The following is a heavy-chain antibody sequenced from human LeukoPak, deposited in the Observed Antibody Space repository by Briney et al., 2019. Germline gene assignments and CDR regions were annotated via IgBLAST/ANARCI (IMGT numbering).Heavy chain of an antibody. CDR2: IYYSGST. CDR3: ARREYSSGWYYFDY. V-gene: IGHV4-59*08. CDR1: GGSISSYY. Sequence: SETLCLPCAVSGGSISSYYWRWVRQPPGKGLVWVGYIYYSGSTNYNPSLKSRVTISVDTSKNQFSLKLSSVTAADTAVYYCARREYSSGWYYFDYWGQGTLVTVSS. J-gene: IGHJ4*02. D-gene: IGHD6-19*01.